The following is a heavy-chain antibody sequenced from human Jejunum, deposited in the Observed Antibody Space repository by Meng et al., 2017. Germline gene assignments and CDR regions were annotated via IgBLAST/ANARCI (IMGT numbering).Heavy chain of an antibody. J-gene: IGHJ4*02. V-gene: IGHV4-59*01. CDR3: ARTSYERPFDY. CDR1: GDSISSYY. Sequence: SETLSLTCTVSGDSISSYYWSWIRQPPGKGLEWIGYIYYSGSTNYNPSLKSRVTISVDTSKNQLSLKLTSVTAADTAVYYCARTSYERPFDYWGQGTLVTGSS. CDR2: IYYSGST. D-gene: IGHD3-22*01.